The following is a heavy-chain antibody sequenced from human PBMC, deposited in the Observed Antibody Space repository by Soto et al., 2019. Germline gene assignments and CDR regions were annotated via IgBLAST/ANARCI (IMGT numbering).Heavy chain of an antibody. V-gene: IGHV4-4*07. Sequence: SETLSLTCTVSGGSISSYYWSWIRQTAGKGLEWIGRIYPSGNTNYNPSLKSRVTMSIDTSKNQLSLKLRSVTAADTAVYFCAGDEGYYYSGVDVWGQGTAVTVSS. J-gene: IGHJ6*02. CDR2: IYPSGNT. CDR1: GGSISSYY. CDR3: AGDEGYYYSGVDV.